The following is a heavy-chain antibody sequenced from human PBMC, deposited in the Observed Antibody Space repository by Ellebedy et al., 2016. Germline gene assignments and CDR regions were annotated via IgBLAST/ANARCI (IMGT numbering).Heavy chain of an antibody. CDR3: ARGGSSRPDL. CDR1: GFIFRNYG. D-gene: IGHD6-13*01. J-gene: IGHJ5*02. Sequence: GGSLRLXXAASGFIFRNYGMNWVRQAPGKGLEWVSYISSSSSTINYADSVKGRFTISRDNAKNSLYLQMNSLRAEDTAVYYCARGGSSRPDLWGQGSLVTVSS. V-gene: IGHV3-48*04. CDR2: ISSSSSTI.